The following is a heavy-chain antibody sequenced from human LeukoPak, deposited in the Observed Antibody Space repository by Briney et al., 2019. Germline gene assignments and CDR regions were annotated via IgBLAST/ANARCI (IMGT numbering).Heavy chain of an antibody. CDR1: GYTFTSYG. CDR3: ARDVIGYCSSTSCYLTSGGYYYMDV. CDR2: ISAYNGNT. J-gene: IGHJ6*03. D-gene: IGHD2-2*01. Sequence: ASVKVSCKASGYTFTSYGISWVRQAPGQGLEWMGWISAYNGNTDYAQKLQGRVTMTTDTSTSTGYMELRSLRSDDTAVYYCARDVIGYCSSTSCYLTSGGYYYMDVWGKGTTVTVSS. V-gene: IGHV1-18*01.